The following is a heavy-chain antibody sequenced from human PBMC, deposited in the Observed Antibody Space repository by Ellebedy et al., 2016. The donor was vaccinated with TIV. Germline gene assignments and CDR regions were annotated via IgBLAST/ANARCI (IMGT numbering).Heavy chain of an antibody. CDR1: GFTFSSYA. CDR2: ISGSGGST. CDR3: ARENRYGYFDY. V-gene: IGHV3-23*01. D-gene: IGHD4-17*01. Sequence: GESLKISCAASGFTFSSYAMSWVRQAPGKGLEWVSAISGSGGSTYYADSVKGRFTISRDNSKNTLYLQMNSLRAEDTAVYYCARENRYGYFDYWGQGTLVTVSS. J-gene: IGHJ4*02.